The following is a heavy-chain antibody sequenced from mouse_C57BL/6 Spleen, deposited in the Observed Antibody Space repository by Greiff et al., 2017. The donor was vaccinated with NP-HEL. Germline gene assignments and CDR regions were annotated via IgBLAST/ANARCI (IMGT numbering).Heavy chain of an antibody. J-gene: IGHJ4*01. Sequence: VQLKESGPGLVKPSQSLSLTCSVTGYSITSGYYWNWIRQFPGNKLEWMGYISYDGSNNYNPSLKNRISITRDTSKNQFFLKLNSVTTEDTATYYCARGSNFYYYAMDYWGQGTSVTVSS. D-gene: IGHD2-5*01. CDR2: ISYDGSN. CDR3: ARGSNFYYYAMDY. CDR1: GYSITSGYY. V-gene: IGHV3-6*01.